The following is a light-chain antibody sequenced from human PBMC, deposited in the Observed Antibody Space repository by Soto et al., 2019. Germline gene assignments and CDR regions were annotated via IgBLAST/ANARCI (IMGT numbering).Light chain of an antibody. Sequence: EIVLTQLPGTLSLSPGERATLSCRASQSVSSSYLAWYQQRPGQAPRLLIYGASSRATGIPDRFSGSGSGTDFTVTISRLEAEDFALYYCQQYGSSPWTFGQGTKVEIK. CDR1: QSVSSSY. CDR2: GAS. J-gene: IGKJ1*01. CDR3: QQYGSSPWT. V-gene: IGKV3-20*01.